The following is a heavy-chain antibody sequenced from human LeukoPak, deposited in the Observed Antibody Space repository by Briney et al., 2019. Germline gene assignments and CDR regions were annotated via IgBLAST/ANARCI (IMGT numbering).Heavy chain of an antibody. V-gene: IGHV4-4*02. CDR1: GGSIINSNW. CDR2: IDHSGST. CDR3: ARVSSDRHVDY. J-gene: IGHJ4*02. Sequence: PSETLSLTCAVSGGSIINSNWWSWVRQPPGKGLEWIGEIDHSGSTNYNPSLKSRVAISVDTSKNQFSLKLSSVTAADTAVYYCARVSSDRHVDYWGQGTLVTVSS. D-gene: IGHD2/OR15-2a*01.